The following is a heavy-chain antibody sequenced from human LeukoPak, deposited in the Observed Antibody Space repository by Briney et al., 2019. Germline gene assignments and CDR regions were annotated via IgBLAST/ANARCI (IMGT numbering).Heavy chain of an antibody. Sequence: SETLSLTCAVNAGSFSGYYWSWVRQPPGKGLEWIGEINHSGSTNYNPSLKSRVTISVDTSKNQFSLKLSSVTAADTAVYYCARTGERGSGWAIRRSNPHRKYFDYWGQGTLVTVSS. CDR2: INHSGST. CDR3: ARTGERGSGWAIRRSNPHRKYFDY. D-gene: IGHD6-19*01. J-gene: IGHJ4*02. V-gene: IGHV4-34*01. CDR1: AGSFSGYY.